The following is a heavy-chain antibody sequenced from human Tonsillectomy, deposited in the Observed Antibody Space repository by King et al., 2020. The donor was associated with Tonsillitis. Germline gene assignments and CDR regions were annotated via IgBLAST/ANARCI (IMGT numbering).Heavy chain of an antibody. J-gene: IGHJ3*02. CDR1: GYSFTNYW. CDR3: ARHEVFPPRGSTATFSFDI. D-gene: IGHD1-26*01. V-gene: IGHV5-51*01. CDR2: IYPGDSET. Sequence: VQLVESGAEVKKPGESVKISCKGAGYSFTNYWIGWVRQMPGKGLEWMGVIYPGDSETRYSPSFQGQVTISADKSIRIVYLQWSSLKASDTAMYYYARHEVFPPRGSTATFSFDIWGQGTMVTVSS.